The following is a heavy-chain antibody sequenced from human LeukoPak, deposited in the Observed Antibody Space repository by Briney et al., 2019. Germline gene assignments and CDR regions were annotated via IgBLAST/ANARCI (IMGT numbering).Heavy chain of an antibody. CDR1: GFTFSSYG. D-gene: IGHD4-17*01. V-gene: IGHV3-30*03. J-gene: IGHJ4*02. CDR2: ISYDGSNK. CDR3: ARDVLRTHHYFDY. Sequence: GGSLRLSCAASGFTFSSYGMHWVRQAPGKGLEWVAVISYDGSNKYYADSVKGRFTISRDNSKNTLYLQMNSLRAEDTAVCYCARDVLRTHHYFDYWGQGTLVTVSS.